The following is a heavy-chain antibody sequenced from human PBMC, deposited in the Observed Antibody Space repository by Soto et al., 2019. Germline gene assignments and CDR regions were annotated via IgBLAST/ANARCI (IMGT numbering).Heavy chain of an antibody. Sequence: EVQLLESGGGLVQPGGSLRLSCAASGFTFSSYAMSWVRQAPGKGLEWVSTITGSGGNAYYADSVKGRFTISGDNSKTTLRLQMNSLSADDTAVYYCAKDGASGSYPPYYYYGMDVWGQGTTVTVSS. V-gene: IGHV3-23*01. CDR3: AKDGASGSYPPYYYYGMDV. J-gene: IGHJ6*02. D-gene: IGHD1-26*01. CDR2: ITGSGGNA. CDR1: GFTFSSYA.